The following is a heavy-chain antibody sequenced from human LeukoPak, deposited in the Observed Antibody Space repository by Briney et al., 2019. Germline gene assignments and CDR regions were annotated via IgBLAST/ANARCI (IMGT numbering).Heavy chain of an antibody. Sequence: GGSLRLSCAASGFTFSSYAMSWVRQAPGKGLEWVSGISGSGDNTYYADSVKGRFTISRDNSKNTLYVQVNSLGTEDTAAYYCAKDLLSSYYYNGMDVWGQGTTVTVSS. D-gene: IGHD2-21*01. CDR3: AKDLLSSYYYNGMDV. CDR1: GFTFSSYA. CDR2: ISGSGDNT. J-gene: IGHJ6*02. V-gene: IGHV3-23*01.